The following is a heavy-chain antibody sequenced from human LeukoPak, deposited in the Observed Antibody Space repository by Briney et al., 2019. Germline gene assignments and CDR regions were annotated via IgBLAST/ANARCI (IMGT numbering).Heavy chain of an antibody. V-gene: IGHV3-11*01. CDR2: ISRSGSTK. J-gene: IGHJ6*03. CDR3: ARVLRYCSGGNCYSGGLGYMDV. CDR1: GFAFSDYN. Sequence: PGGSLRLSCAASGFAFSDYNMRWIRQAPGKGLEWVSSISRSGSTKYYADSVKGRFTISRDNAKNSLFLQMNSLRAEDTAVYYCARVLRYCSGGNCYSGGLGYMDVWGKGTTVTISS. D-gene: IGHD2-15*01.